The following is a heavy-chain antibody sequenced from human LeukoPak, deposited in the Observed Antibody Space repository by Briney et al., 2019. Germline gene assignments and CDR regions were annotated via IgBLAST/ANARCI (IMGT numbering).Heavy chain of an antibody. D-gene: IGHD3-10*01. CDR2: IYYSGRT. Sequence: SETLSLTCTVSGGSISSSSYYWGWIRQPPGKGLEWIGNIYYSGRTYYNPSLKSRVAISVDTSKNQFSLKLTSVTAADTAVYYCARLRGHYYYYMDVWGKGTTVTISS. J-gene: IGHJ6*03. CDR3: ARLRGHYYYYMDV. V-gene: IGHV4-39*01. CDR1: GGSISSSSYY.